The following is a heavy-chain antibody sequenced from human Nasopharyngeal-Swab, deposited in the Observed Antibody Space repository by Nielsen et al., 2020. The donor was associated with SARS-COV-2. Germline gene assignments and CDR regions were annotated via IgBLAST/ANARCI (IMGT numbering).Heavy chain of an antibody. Sequence: GGSLRLSCAASGFTFSSYTMTWVRQAPGKGLEGVAGISDNGGGASYAESVRDRFTVSRDNSKNTLYLQMNSLRAEDTAVYYCARVKYDSSGYYYSGSDYWGQGTLVTVSS. V-gene: IGHV3-23*01. J-gene: IGHJ4*02. CDR1: GFTFSSYT. CDR2: ISDNGGGA. CDR3: ARVKYDSSGYYYSGSDY. D-gene: IGHD3-22*01.